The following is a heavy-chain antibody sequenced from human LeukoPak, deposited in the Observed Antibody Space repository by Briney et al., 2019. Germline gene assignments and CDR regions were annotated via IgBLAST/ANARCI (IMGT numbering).Heavy chain of an antibody. Sequence: SETLSLTCAVYGGSFSGYYWSWIRQPPGKGLEWIGEINHSGSTNYNPSLKSRVTISVDTSKNQFSLKLSSVTAADTAVYYCARVPYEVGYSYGYVMDLYYYYGMDVWGQGTTVTVSS. D-gene: IGHD5-18*01. V-gene: IGHV4-34*01. J-gene: IGHJ6*02. CDR2: INHSGST. CDR1: GGSFSGYY. CDR3: ARVPYEVGYSYGYVMDLYYYYGMDV.